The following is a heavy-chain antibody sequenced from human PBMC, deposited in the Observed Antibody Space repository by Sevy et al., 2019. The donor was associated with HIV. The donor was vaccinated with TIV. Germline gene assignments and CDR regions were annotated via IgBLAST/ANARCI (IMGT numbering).Heavy chain of an antibody. CDR1: GIIFTSSG. CDR3: AKDFTGYNGMDV. CDR2: ISYHGRDK. J-gene: IGHJ6*02. D-gene: IGHD3-9*01. Sequence: GGSLRLSCVVSGIIFTSSGMHWVRQAPGKGLEWVAVISYHGRDKFYADSVKGRFTISRDNSKNILYLQMNGLRMEDTSVYYCAKDFTGYNGMDVWGQGTMVTVSS. V-gene: IGHV3-30*18.